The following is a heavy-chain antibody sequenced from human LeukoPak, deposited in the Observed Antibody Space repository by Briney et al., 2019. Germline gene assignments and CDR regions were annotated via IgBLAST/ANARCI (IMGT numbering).Heavy chain of an antibody. CDR2: INHSGST. CDR3: ARVAVASAGGPYYFDY. D-gene: IGHD6-19*01. V-gene: IGHV4-34*01. J-gene: IGHJ4*02. Sequence: SETLSLTCAVYGGSFRGYYWSWIRQPPGKGLEWIGEINHSGSTNYNPSLKSRVTISVDTSKNQFSLKLSSVTAADTAVYYCARVAVASAGGPYYFDYWGQGTLVTVSS. CDR1: GGSFRGYY.